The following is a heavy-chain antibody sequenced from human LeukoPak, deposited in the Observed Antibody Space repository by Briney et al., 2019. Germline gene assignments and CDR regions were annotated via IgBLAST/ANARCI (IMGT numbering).Heavy chain of an antibody. CDR2: ITGGGGST. D-gene: IGHD3-22*01. Sequence: GGSLRLSCAASGFTFSSDAMSWVRQAPGKGLEWASFITGGGGSTYYADSVKGRFTISRDNSKNTLYLQMNSLRAEDTAVYYCAKYYYDTSGYYSAGYFDYWGQGSLVTVSS. J-gene: IGHJ4*02. CDR1: GFTFSSDA. CDR3: AKYYYDTSGYYSAGYFDY. V-gene: IGHV3-23*01.